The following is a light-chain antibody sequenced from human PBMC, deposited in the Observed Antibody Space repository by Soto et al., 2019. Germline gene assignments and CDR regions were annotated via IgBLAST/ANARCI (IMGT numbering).Light chain of an antibody. J-gene: IGLJ3*02. CDR1: SSDVGGYNS. V-gene: IGLV2-14*03. CDR2: DVN. CDR3: NSYTNTRTWV. Sequence: QSVLTQPASVSESPGQSITISCTGTSSDVGGYNSVSWYQQYPGKAPQLIIYDVNNRPSGVSNRFSGSKSGSTASLTISGLQPGDEADYYCNSYTNTRTWVFGGGTKLTVL.